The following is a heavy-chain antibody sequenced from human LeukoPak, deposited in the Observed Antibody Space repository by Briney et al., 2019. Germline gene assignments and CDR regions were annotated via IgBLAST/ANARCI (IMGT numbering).Heavy chain of an antibody. V-gene: IGHV1-2*02. J-gene: IGHJ4*02. Sequence: ASVKVSCKASGYTFTDYYMRWVRQAPGQGLEWMGWTNPNSGGTNYAQKFQGRVTMSRDTSISTAYMELSRLRSDDTAVFYCAKEETSDYGSGSYYNNWGQGTLVTVSS. CDR2: TNPNSGGT. D-gene: IGHD3-10*01. CDR3: AKEETSDYGSGSYYNN. CDR1: GYTFTDYY.